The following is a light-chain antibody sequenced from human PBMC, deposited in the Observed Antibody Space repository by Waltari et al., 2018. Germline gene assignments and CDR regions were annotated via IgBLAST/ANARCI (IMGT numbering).Light chain of an antibody. CDR1: YSNVGNNV. V-gene: IGLV1-44*01. J-gene: IGLJ3*02. CDR3: GSWDDSPNGRWV. Sequence: QSVLTQPPSASGAPGQRVTISCSGTYSNVGNNVVNWYQQVPGTVPKLLIYRNEQRPSGVPDRFSGSKSGSSASLAISGLRSEDEADYFCGSWDDSPNGRWVFGGGTKVTVL. CDR2: RNE.